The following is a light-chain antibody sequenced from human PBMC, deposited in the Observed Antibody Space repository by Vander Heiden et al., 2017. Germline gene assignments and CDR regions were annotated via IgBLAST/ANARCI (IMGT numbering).Light chain of an antibody. CDR3: RSYKSSSTLYV. J-gene: IGLJ1*01. Sequence: QSAFTLLSPVSGSPGQSVPISCTGPNRYGGCYNYVSWYQQHPGKAPKLMIYEVSNRPSGVSNRFSGSKSGKTAALTITGLQAEDEADYYCRSYKSSSTLYVFGTGTKVTVL. V-gene: IGLV2-14*01. CDR1: NRYGGCYNY. CDR2: EVS.